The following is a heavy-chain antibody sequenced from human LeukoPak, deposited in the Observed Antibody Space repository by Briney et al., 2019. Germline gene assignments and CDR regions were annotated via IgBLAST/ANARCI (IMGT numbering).Heavy chain of an antibody. V-gene: IGHV1-8*02. CDR3: ARRMTLYSKIDY. D-gene: IGHD5-12*01. Sequence: GASVTVSFKASGGTFSSYAISWVRQATGQGLEWMGWMNPNSGNTGYAQKFQGRVTMTRNTSISTAYMELSSLRSEDTAVYYCARRMTLYSKIDYWGQGTLVTVSS. CDR2: MNPNSGNT. CDR1: GGTFSSYA. J-gene: IGHJ4*02.